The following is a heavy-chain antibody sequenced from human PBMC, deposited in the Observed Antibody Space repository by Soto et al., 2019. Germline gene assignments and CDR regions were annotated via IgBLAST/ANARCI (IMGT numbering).Heavy chain of an antibody. CDR1: AFIFRDYA. J-gene: IGHJ4*02. Sequence: EVHLLESGGDLVQPGGSLRLSCAASAFIFRDYAMSWVRQAPGKGLEWVSTISREGAYTHYSDSVEGRFTISRDNSKNTLYLQMCSLRGEDPALYYCAQDPSTVYGDHWGQGTMVTVSS. D-gene: IGHD4-17*01. V-gene: IGHV3-23*01. CDR3: AQDPSTVYGDH. CDR2: ISREGAYT.